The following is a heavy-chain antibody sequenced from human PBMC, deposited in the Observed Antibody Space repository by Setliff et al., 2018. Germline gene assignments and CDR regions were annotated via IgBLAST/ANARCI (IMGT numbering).Heavy chain of an antibody. J-gene: IGHJ4*02. CDR3: ARTGTYRYFDY. V-gene: IGHV4-39*01. Sequence: SETLSLTCTVSGGSINIGVYYWGWIRQPPGKGLEWIGRIYHGGDTYYNASLKSRLTISVETSKNQFSLKLRSVTAAGTAVYYCARTGTYRYFDYWGQGALVTVSS. D-gene: IGHD1-1*01. CDR1: GGSINIGVYY. CDR2: IYHGGDT.